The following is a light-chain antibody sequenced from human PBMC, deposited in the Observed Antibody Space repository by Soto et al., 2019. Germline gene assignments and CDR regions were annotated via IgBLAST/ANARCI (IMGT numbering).Light chain of an antibody. Sequence: QSVLTQPASVSGSPGQSITISCAGTRDDIGAYDYVSWYQQHPGNAPKLLVYEVTNRPSGVSDRFSGSKSGNTASLTISGLQAEDEADYYFNSYTNSSAVVFGGGTKGTVL. J-gene: IGLJ2*01. V-gene: IGLV2-14*01. CDR1: RDDIGAYDY. CDR3: NSYTNSSAVV. CDR2: EVT.